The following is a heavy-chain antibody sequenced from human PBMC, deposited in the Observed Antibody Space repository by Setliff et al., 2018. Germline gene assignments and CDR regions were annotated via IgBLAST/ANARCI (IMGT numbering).Heavy chain of an antibody. CDR3: ARMSGFLYLDV. D-gene: IGHD3-3*01. Sequence: PSETLSLTCTVSGDSISSRPFYWGWFRQPAGKELEWIGQIYTSWSTIYNPSLKSRVTILLDTSKNQFSLELTSVTAADTAVYYCARMSGFLYLDVWGNGTTVTVSS. J-gene: IGHJ6*03. CDR1: GDSISSRPFY. CDR2: IYTSWST. V-gene: IGHV4-61*09.